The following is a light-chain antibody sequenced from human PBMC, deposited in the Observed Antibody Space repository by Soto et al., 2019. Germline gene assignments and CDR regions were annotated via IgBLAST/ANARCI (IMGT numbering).Light chain of an antibody. CDR1: SSNIGAGYD. J-gene: IGLJ2*01. CDR2: GNM. Sequence: QSVLTQPPSVSGAPGQRVTISCTGSSSNIGAGYDVQWYQQLPGTAPKLLIYGNMNRPSGVPDRFSGSKSGTSAPLAITGLQAEDEADYYCHSYDSSLSAVVFGGGTKVTVL. V-gene: IGLV1-40*01. CDR3: HSYDSSLSAVV.